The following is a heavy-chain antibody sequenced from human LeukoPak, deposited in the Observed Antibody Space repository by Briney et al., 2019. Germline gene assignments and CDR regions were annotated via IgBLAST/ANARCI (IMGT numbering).Heavy chain of an antibody. CDR2: ISGIGGST. CDR3: AKDWGY. CDR1: GYTFSNYA. D-gene: IGHD3-16*01. Sequence: GGSLRLSCAASGYTFSNYAMNWVRQAPGKGLEWVSGISGIGGSTYYADSVKGRFTISRDNSMNTLYLQMNSLRAEDTAVYYCAKDWGYWGQGTLVTVSS. V-gene: IGHV3-23*01. J-gene: IGHJ4*02.